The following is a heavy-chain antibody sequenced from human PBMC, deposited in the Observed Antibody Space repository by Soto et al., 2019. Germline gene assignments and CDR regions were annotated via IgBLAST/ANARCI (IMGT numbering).Heavy chain of an antibody. J-gene: IGHJ5*02. CDR3: ASGPYFEILTGYFDP. CDR2: ISSSGSTI. Sequence: PGGSLRLSCAASGFTFSSYEMNWVRQSPGKGLEWVSYISSSGSTIYYADSVKGRFTISRDNAKNSLYLQMNSLRAEDTAVYYCASGPYFEILTGYFDPWGQGTLVTVSS. CDR1: GFTFSSYE. V-gene: IGHV3-48*03. D-gene: IGHD3-9*01.